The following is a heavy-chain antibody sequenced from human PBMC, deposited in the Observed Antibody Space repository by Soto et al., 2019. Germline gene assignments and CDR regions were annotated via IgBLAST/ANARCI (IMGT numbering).Heavy chain of an antibody. D-gene: IGHD3-16*01. CDR2: VSGYNAKT. CDR1: GYTFSNYG. Sequence: GASVKVSCKASGYTFSNYGITWVRQAPGQGLEWMGWVSGYNAKTNYAQKFQGRVTMTTDTSTTTAYMELRSLRSDDTAVYYCAREAAHAWVFDYWGQGTLVTVSS. CDR3: AREAAHAWVFDY. V-gene: IGHV1-18*01. J-gene: IGHJ4*02.